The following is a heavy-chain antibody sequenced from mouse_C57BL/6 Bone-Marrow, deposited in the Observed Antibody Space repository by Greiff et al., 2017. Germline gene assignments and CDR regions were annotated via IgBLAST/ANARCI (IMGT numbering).Heavy chain of an antibody. CDR2: ISSGSSTI. CDR1: GFTFSDYG. CDR3: ARYYMDY. J-gene: IGHJ2*01. V-gene: IGHV5-17*01. D-gene: IGHD2-12*01. Sequence: EVKLVESGGGLVKPGGSLKLSCAASGFTFSDYGMHWVRQAPEKGLEWVAYISSGSSTIYYADTVKGRFTISRDNAKYTLFLRMTSLRSADTAMYYCARYYMDYWGQGTTLTVSS.